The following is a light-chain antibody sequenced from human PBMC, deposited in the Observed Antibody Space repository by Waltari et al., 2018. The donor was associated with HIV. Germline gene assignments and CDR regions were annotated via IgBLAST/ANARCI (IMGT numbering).Light chain of an antibody. CDR3: ASWDDSRTGLYV. CDR1: TSTIGVNS. J-gene: IGLJ1*01. Sequence: QSVLTQSPSVSGTPGQRVIIFCSGSTSTIGVNSVNWYQQLPRTAPKLLIHSTNQRPSGVPDRFSGSKSGTSASLAINGLQSEDEAVYFCASWDDSRTGLYVFGTGTKVTVL. V-gene: IGLV1-44*01. CDR2: STN.